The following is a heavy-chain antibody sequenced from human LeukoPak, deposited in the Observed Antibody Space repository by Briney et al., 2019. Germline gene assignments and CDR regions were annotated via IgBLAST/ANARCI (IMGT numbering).Heavy chain of an antibody. D-gene: IGHD2-2*01. Sequence: ASVKVSCKASGYTFTSYGISWVRQAPGQGLEWMGGIIPIYGTTNYAQKFQGRVTITADKSTSTVYMELNSLRAEDTAVYYCAKDLWDIVVVPAVKPDFWGQGTLVTVSS. CDR2: IIPIYGTT. J-gene: IGHJ4*02. CDR1: GYTFTSYG. CDR3: AKDLWDIVVVPAVKPDF. V-gene: IGHV1-69*06.